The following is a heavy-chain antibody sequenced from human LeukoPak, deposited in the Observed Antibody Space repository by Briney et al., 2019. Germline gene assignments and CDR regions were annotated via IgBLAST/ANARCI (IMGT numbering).Heavy chain of an antibody. CDR3: ARGPYSNLDY. CDR2: INHSGST. V-gene: IGHV4-34*01. J-gene: IGHJ4*02. CDR1: GGSFSGYY. D-gene: IGHD4-11*01. Sequence: PSETLSLTCAVYGGSFSGYYWSWIRQPPGKGLEWIGEINHSGSTNYNPSLKSRVTISVDTSKNQFSLKLSSVTAADTAVYYCARGPYSNLDYWGQGTLVTVSS.